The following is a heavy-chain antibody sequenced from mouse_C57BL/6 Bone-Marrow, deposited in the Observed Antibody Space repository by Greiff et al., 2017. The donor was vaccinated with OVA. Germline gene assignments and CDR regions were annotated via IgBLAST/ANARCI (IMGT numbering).Heavy chain of an antibody. CDR2: IYPGSGDT. CDR1: GYTFTDSY. V-gene: IGHV1-76*01. Sequence: QVQLQQSGAELVRPGASVKLSCKASGYTFTDSYINWVKQRPGPGLEWIARIYPGSGDTYYNEKFKGTAKLTAAKSSSTASIPLSSLPSEDSDFYYCARELRYYYAKDYWGQGTAVTVSS. J-gene: IGHJ4*01. CDR3: ARELRYYYAKDY.